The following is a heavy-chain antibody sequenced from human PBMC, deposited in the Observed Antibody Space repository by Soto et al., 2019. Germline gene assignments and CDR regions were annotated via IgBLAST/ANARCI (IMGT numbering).Heavy chain of an antibody. Sequence: ESGPTLVNPTQTLTLTCTFSGFSLSTSGVGVGWIRQPPGKALEWLARIYWNDDKRYIPSLKSRLTITKDTSKNQAVLTMTNMDPVDTATYYCARTEGDCRNGVCYTTWFDPWGQGTLVTVSS. D-gene: IGHD2-8*01. CDR1: GFSLSTSGVG. CDR3: ARTEGDCRNGVCYTTWFDP. CDR2: IYWNDDK. V-gene: IGHV2-5*01. J-gene: IGHJ5*02.